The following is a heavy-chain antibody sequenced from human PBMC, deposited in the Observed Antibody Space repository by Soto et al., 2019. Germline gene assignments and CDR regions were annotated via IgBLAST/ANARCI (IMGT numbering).Heavy chain of an antibody. CDR3: ARARDCSSTSCYLFDY. Sequence: QVQLVQSGAEVKKPGASVKVSCKASGYTFTGYYMHWVRQAPGQGLEWMGWINPNSGGTNYAQKLQGRVTMTRDTSISTAYMELSRLRSDDTAVYYCARARDCSSTSCYLFDYWGQGTLVTVSS. CDR1: GYTFTGYY. CDR2: INPNSGGT. D-gene: IGHD2-2*01. V-gene: IGHV1-2*02. J-gene: IGHJ4*02.